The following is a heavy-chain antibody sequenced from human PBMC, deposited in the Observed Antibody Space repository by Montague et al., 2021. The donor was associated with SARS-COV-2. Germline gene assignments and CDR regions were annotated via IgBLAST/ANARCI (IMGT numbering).Heavy chain of an antibody. CDR1: GGSISSYY. D-gene: IGHD2-21*01. V-gene: IGHV4-59*13. Sequence: SETLSLTCTVSGGSISSYYWSWIRQPPGKGLEWIGYIYYSGSTNYSPSLKSRVTISVDTSKKQFSLKLSSVTAADTAVYYCARDGWGVINSRDAFDIWGQGTMVTVSS. CDR3: ARDGWGVINSRDAFDI. J-gene: IGHJ3*02. CDR2: IYYSGST.